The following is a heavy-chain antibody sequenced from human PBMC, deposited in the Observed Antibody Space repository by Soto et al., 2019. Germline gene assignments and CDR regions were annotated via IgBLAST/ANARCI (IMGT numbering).Heavy chain of an antibody. CDR3: ARSNSSGWYYFDY. Sequence: SETLSLTCTVSGGSISSYYWSWIRQPPGKGLEWIGYIYYSGSTNYNPSLKSRVTISVDTSKNQFSLKLSSVTAADTAVYYCARSNSSGWYYFDYWGQGTLVTVYS. CDR1: GGSISSYY. V-gene: IGHV4-59*01. CDR2: IYYSGST. J-gene: IGHJ4*02. D-gene: IGHD6-19*01.